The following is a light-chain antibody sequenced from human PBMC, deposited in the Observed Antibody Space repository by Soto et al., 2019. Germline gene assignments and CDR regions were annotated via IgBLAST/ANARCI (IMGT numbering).Light chain of an antibody. J-gene: IGLJ1*01. CDR3: QSYDSSLSGYV. Sequence: QSVLTQQPSVSGAPGQRVTISCAGSSSNIGAHYDVNWYQQLPGTAPKLLIYGTTNRPSGVPDRFSGSKSGASASLAITGLQAEDEADYYCQSYDSSLSGYVFGTGTKVTVL. CDR1: SSNIGAHYD. V-gene: IGLV1-40*01. CDR2: GTT.